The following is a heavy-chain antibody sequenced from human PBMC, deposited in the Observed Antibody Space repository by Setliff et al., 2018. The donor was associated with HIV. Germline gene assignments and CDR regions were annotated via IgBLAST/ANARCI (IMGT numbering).Heavy chain of an antibody. V-gene: IGHV3-7*03. CDR3: ASSRPPDDSSGFLDH. CDR1: GFTFSTSW. CDR2: IKGDGSAE. J-gene: IGHJ4*02. D-gene: IGHD3-22*01. Sequence: GETLKISCAASGFTFSTSWMTWVRQAPGQGLEWVANIKGDGSAEYYVDSAKGRFTISRDNAKNSLYLQMNSLRAEDTAIYYCASSRPPDDSSGFLDHWGQGTLVTVSS.